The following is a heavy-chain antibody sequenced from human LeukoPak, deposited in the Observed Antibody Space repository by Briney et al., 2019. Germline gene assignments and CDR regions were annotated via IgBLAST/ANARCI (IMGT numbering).Heavy chain of an antibody. D-gene: IGHD6-19*01. V-gene: IGHV3-23*01. CDR3: AKELSSGWLNYFDY. Sequence: GGSLRLSCAASGFPLSSYAMSWVRQAPGKGLEWVSATSSSDAGTYYADSVRGRFTISRDNSKNTLYLQMNSLRAEDTAAYYCAKELSSGWLNYFDYWGQGTLVTVSS. J-gene: IGHJ4*02. CDR2: TSSSDAGT. CDR1: GFPLSSYA.